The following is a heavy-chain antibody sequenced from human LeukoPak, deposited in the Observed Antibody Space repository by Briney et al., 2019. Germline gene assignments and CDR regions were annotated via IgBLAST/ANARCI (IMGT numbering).Heavy chain of an antibody. Sequence: PGGSLRLSCAASGFTFSSYAMSWVRQAPGKGLEWVSAISGSGGSTYYADSVKGRFTISRDNSKNTLYLQMNSLRAEDTVVYYCAKDLVSSYYYYGMDVWGQGTTVTVSS. J-gene: IGHJ6*02. CDR2: ISGSGGST. CDR1: GFTFSSYA. V-gene: IGHV3-23*01. CDR3: AKDLVSSYYYYGMDV. D-gene: IGHD2/OR15-2a*01.